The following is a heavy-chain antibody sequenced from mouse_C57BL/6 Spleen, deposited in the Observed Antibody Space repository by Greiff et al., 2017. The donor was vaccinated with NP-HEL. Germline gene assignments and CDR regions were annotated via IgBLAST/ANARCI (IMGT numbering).Heavy chain of an antibody. CDR1: GYTFTDYN. CDR2: INPNNGGT. D-gene: IGHD1-1*01. CDR3: ARESKRYFDY. J-gene: IGHJ2*01. V-gene: IGHV1-22*01. Sequence: EVKLVESGPELVKPGASVKMSCKASGYTFTDYNMHWVKQSHGKSLEWIGYINPNNGGTSYNQKFKGKATLTVNKSSSTAYMELRSLTSEDSAVYYCARESKRYFDYWGQGTTLTVSS.